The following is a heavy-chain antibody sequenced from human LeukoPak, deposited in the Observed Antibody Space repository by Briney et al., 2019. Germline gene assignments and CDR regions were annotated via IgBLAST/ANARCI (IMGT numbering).Heavy chain of an antibody. CDR1: GYTFTGYY. CDR2: INPNSGGT. J-gene: IGHJ3*02. V-gene: IGHV1-2*02. D-gene: IGHD3-10*01. CDR3: ARWSLTITMVRGVIDDAFDI. Sequence: ASVKVSCKASGYTFTGYYMHWVRQAPGQGLEWMGWINPNSGGTNYAQKFQGRVTMARDTSISTAYMELSRLRSDDTAVYYCARWSLTITMVRGVIDDAFDIWGQGTMVTVSS.